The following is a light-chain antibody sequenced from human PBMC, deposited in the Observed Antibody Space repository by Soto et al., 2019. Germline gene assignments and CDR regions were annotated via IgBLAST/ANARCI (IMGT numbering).Light chain of an antibody. Sequence: QLVLTQPPSASGTPGQRVTISCSGSDSNIGRNVVYWYQQLPGTAPKLLVYRSDQRPSGVPDRFSGSKSDTSASLAISGLRPEDEADYYCAAWDYSLSGHDVFGTGTKVTVL. CDR3: AAWDYSLSGHDV. CDR1: DSNIGRNV. J-gene: IGLJ1*01. CDR2: RSD. V-gene: IGLV1-47*01.